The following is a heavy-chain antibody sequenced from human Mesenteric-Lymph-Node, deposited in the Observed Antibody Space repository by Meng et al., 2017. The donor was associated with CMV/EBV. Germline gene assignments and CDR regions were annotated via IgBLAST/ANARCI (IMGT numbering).Heavy chain of an antibody. CDR2: INTDGSST. CDR3: ARDMHYDTSGRLDY. CDR1: GFTFSSYW. V-gene: IGHV3-74*01. D-gene: IGHD3-22*01. J-gene: IGHJ4*02. Sequence: GESLKISCAASGFTFSSYWMHWVRQAPGKGLVWVSRINTDGSSTTYADSVKGRFTISRDNAKNTLYLQMNSLRPEDTAFYYCARDMHYDTSGRLDYWGLGTLVTVSS.